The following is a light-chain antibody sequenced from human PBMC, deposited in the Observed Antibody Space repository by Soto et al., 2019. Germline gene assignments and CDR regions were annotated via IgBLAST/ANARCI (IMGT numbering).Light chain of an antibody. CDR1: QSVSSN. Sequence: EIVMTQSPATLSVSPGETVNLSCRASQSVSSNFAWYRQKPGQAPTLVIYRASTRATGIPARFSGSGSGIEFTLTISGLQSEDFAVYYCQQYNKWPYTFGQGTKLEIK. V-gene: IGKV3-15*01. CDR2: RAS. J-gene: IGKJ2*01. CDR3: QQYNKWPYT.